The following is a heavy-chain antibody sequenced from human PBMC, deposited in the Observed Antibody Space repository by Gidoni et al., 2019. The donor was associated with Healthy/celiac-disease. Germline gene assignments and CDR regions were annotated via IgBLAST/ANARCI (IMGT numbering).Heavy chain of an antibody. D-gene: IGHD2-15*01. CDR3: AKDIGGTWVAAAAEYFQH. CDR1: GFTFDAYA. J-gene: IGHJ1*01. Sequence: EVQLVESGGGLVQPGRSLILSCAASGFTFDAYAMHWVRQAPGKGLEWVSGISWNSGSIGYADSVKGRFTISRDNAKNSLYLQMNSLRAEDTALYYCAKDIGGTWVAAAAEYFQHWGQGTLVTVSS. V-gene: IGHV3-9*01. CDR2: ISWNSGSI.